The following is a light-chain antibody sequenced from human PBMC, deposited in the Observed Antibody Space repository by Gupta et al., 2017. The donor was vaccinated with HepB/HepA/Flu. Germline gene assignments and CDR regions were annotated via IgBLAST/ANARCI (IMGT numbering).Light chain of an antibody. V-gene: IGLV2-14*01. J-gene: IGLJ3*02. CDR3: SSYTSSSSWV. CDR1: SSDVGGYNY. CDR2: DVS. Sequence: QSALTQPASVSGSPGQSITISCTGTSSDVGGYNYVSWYQQHPGKAPKLMIYDVSNRPSGVSNRFSGSKAGNTASLTISGHQAEDDADYYCSSYTSSSSWVFGGGTKLTVL.